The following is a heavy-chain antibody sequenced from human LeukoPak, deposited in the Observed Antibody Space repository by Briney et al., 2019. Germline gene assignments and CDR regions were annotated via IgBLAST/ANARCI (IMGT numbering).Heavy chain of an antibody. CDR1: GFTFSNAW. CDR2: IKSKTDGGTT. CDR3: ARAPIYSYGLPYAFDI. Sequence: PGGSLRLSCAASGFTFSNAWMSWVRQAPGKGLEWVGRIKSKTDGGTTDYAAPVKGRFTISRDDSKNTLYLQMNSLRAEDTAVYYCARAPIYSYGLPYAFDIWGQGTMVTVSS. D-gene: IGHD5-18*01. J-gene: IGHJ3*02. V-gene: IGHV3-15*01.